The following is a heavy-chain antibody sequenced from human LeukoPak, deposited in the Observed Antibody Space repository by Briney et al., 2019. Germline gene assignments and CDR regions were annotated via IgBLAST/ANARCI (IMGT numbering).Heavy chain of an antibody. CDR1: GGSISSGSYY. Sequence: SETLSLTCTVSGGSISSGSYYCTWIRQPAGRGLEWIVHIYTSGATNYNPSRKSRVTISVDTSKKQFSLKLSSVTAADTAVYYCARVEGGTYFDYYSMDVWGKGTTVTVSS. D-gene: IGHD3-16*01. J-gene: IGHJ6*03. CDR2: IYTSGAT. V-gene: IGHV4-61*09. CDR3: ARVEGGTYFDYYSMDV.